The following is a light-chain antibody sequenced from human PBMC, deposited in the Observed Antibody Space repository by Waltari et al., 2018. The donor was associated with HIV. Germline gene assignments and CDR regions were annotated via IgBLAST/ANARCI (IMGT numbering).Light chain of an antibody. V-gene: IGLV3-10*01. CDR1: ALPTKY. CDR2: EDS. CDR3: YSTDSCGNPL. J-gene: IGLJ2*01. Sequence: SYELTQPPSVSVSPGQTARITCSGDALPTKYAYWYQQKSGQAPMLVIYEDSKRPSEIPERFSGSSSGTMATLTISGAQVEDEADYYCYSTDSCGNPLFGGGTKLTVL.